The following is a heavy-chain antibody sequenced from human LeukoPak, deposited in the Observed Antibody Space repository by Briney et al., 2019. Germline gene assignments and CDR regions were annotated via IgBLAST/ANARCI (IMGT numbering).Heavy chain of an antibody. J-gene: IGHJ5*02. D-gene: IGHD4-17*01. Sequence: SETLSLTCTVSGGSLSSYYWSWIRQPPGKGLEWIGYIYYSGTTNYNPSLKSRVTISVDTSKNQFSLKLSSVTAADTAVYYCARAGVTTRLNWFDPWGQGTLVTVSS. CDR1: GGSLSSYY. CDR2: IYYSGTT. V-gene: IGHV4-59*01. CDR3: ARAGVTTRLNWFDP.